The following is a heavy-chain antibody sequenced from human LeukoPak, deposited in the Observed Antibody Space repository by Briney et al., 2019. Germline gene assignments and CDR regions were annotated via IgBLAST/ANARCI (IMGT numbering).Heavy chain of an antibody. V-gene: IGHV3-9*01. CDR2: ISWNSGSI. CDR3: AKGGRSSSSNAFDI. Sequence: GGSLRLSCAASGFTFSSYAMSWVRQAPGKGLEWVSGISWNSGSIGYADSVKGRFTISRDNAKNSLYLQMNSLRAEDTALYYCAKGGRSSSSNAFDIWGQGTMVTVSS. J-gene: IGHJ3*02. CDR1: GFTFSSYA. D-gene: IGHD6-6*01.